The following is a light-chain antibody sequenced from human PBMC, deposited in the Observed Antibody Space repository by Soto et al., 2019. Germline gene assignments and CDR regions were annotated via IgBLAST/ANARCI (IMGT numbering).Light chain of an antibody. Sequence: DIQMTQSPSTLSASVGDRVTITCRASQSLSSSLAWYQQKPGKAPRLLIYKASTLKSGVPSRFSGSGSGTEFTLTISSLQPDDFATYYCQHYNSYSEAFGQGTKVDIK. CDR2: KAS. CDR1: QSLSSS. V-gene: IGKV1-5*03. J-gene: IGKJ1*01. CDR3: QHYNSYSEA.